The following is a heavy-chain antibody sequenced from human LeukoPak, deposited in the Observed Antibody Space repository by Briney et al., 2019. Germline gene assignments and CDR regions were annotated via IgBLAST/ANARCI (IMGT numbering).Heavy chain of an antibody. V-gene: IGHV1-18*01. Sequence: ASVKDSCKASGYTFTTSYINWVRPAPGQGLEWMGWVSAYNGKTSYAQKFQGRVTMTTDSSTNTAYMDLTSLRSDDTAVYYCARGGTCYPCIDYWGQGTPVTVSS. J-gene: IGHJ4*02. CDR3: ARGGTCYPCIDY. D-gene: IGHD1-26*01. CDR2: VSAYNGKT. CDR1: GYTFTTSY.